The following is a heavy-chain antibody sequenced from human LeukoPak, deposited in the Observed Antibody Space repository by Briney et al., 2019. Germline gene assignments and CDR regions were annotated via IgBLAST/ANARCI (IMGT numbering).Heavy chain of an antibody. CDR1: GFTFSSNA. Sequence: GGSLRLSCAASGFTFSSNAMSWVRQAPGKGLEWVSAISDSGGSTYYADSVKGRFTISRDNSKNTLYLQMNSLRAEDTAVYYCASTVEGVVPAAIGYYYYGMDVWGQGTTVTVSS. J-gene: IGHJ6*02. CDR3: ASTVEGVVPAAIGYYYYGMDV. V-gene: IGHV3-23*01. D-gene: IGHD2-2*02. CDR2: ISDSGGST.